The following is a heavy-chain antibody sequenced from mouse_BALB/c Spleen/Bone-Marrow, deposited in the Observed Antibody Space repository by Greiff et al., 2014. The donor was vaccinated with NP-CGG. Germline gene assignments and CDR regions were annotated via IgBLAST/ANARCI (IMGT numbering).Heavy chain of an antibody. Sequence: EVQVVESGAELVKPGASVKLSCTASGFNIKDTYMQWVKQRPEQGLEWIGRIGPANGNTKYDPKFQGKATITADTSSNTAYLQLSSLTSEDTAVYYCASYYYGSSSFAYWGQGTLVTVSA. CDR1: GFNIKDTY. CDR3: ASYYYGSSSFAY. CDR2: IGPANGNT. D-gene: IGHD1-1*01. V-gene: IGHV14-3*02. J-gene: IGHJ3*01.